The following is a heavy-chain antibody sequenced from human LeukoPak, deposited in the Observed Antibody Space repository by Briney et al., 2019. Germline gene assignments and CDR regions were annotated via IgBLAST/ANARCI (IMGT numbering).Heavy chain of an antibody. Sequence: ASGALSLTPADPGGSLSSYFWSRVRQPPRKGLGWVWYIFCSGNINYNPSPQSPITISKDTSKNQFSLNPSSVTAADTAVYYCARDQHLGYFDYWGQGTLVTVSS. CDR3: ARDQHLGYFDY. V-gene: IGHV4-59*01. CDR2: IFCSGNI. D-gene: IGHD2-21*01. CDR1: GGSLSSYF. J-gene: IGHJ4*02.